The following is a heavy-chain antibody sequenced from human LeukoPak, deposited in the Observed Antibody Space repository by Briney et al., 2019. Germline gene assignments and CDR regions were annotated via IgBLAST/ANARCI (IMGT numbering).Heavy chain of an antibody. J-gene: IGHJ4*02. CDR2: IYHSGST. D-gene: IGHD3-22*01. V-gene: IGHV4-38-2*02. CDR3: ARAQYYDSSRYEEWKYYFDY. CDR1: GYSISSGYY. Sequence: PSETLSLTCTVSGYSISSGYYWGWIRQPPGKGLEWIGSIYHSGSTYYNPSLKSRVTISVDTSKNQFSLKLSSVTAADTAVYYCARAQYYDSSRYEEWKYYFDYWGQGTLVTVSS.